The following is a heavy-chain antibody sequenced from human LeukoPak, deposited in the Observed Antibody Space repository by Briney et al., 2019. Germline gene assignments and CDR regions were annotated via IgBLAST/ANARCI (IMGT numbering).Heavy chain of an antibody. D-gene: IGHD4-23*01. CDR3: ARDSRSTVAKGAYNWFDP. J-gene: IGHJ5*02. CDR2: IYYSGST. V-gene: IGHV4-61*01. Sequence: SETLSLTCTVSGGSVSSGSYYWSWIRQPPGKGLEWLGYIYYSGSTNYNPSLKSRVTISVDTSKNQFSLKLSSVTAADTAVYYCARDSRSTVAKGAYNWFDPWGQGTLVTVSS. CDR1: GGSVSSGSYY.